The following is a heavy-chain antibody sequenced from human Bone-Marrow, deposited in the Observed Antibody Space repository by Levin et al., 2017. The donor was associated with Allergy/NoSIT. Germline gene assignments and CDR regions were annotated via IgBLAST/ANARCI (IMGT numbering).Heavy chain of an antibody. V-gene: IGHV4-59*08. D-gene: IGHD2-21*02. Sequence: GSLRLSCTVSGGSISSYYWSWIRQPPGKGLEWIGYIYYSGSTNYNPSLKSRVTISVDTSKNQFSLKLSSVTAADTAVYYCARPLAYCGGDCDYDAFDIWGQGTMVTVSS. CDR2: IYYSGST. CDR1: GGSISSYY. J-gene: IGHJ3*02. CDR3: ARPLAYCGGDCDYDAFDI.